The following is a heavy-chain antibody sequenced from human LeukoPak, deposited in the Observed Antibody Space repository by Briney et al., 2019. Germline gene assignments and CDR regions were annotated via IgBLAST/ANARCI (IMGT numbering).Heavy chain of an antibody. CDR2: INLNGGST. D-gene: IGHD4-23*01. CDR1: GFTFDDYG. CDR3: ASLNGGNSDHY. J-gene: IGHJ4*02. Sequence: GGSLRLSCAAFGFTFDDYGMSWVRQAPGKGLEWVSGINLNGGSTGYADSVKGRFTISRDNSKNTLYLQMNSLRAEDTAVYYCASLNGGNSDHYWGQGTLVTVSS. V-gene: IGHV3-20*04.